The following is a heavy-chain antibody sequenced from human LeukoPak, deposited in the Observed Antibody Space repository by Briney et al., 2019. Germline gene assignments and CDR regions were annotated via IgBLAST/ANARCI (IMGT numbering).Heavy chain of an antibody. J-gene: IGHJ4*02. CDR3: ARPSSLYGGTSEDY. V-gene: IGHV5-51*01. CDR1: GYSFTSYW. Sequence: GESLKISCKGSGYSFTSYWIGWVRQLPGKGLEWMGIIYPGDSDTRYGPSFQGQVTISADKSISTAYQQWSSLQASDTAMYYCARPSSLYGGTSEDYWGQGTLVTVSS. D-gene: IGHD4-23*01. CDR2: IYPGDSDT.